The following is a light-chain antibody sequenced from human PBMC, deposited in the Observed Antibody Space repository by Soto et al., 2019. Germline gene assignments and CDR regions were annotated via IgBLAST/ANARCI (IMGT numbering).Light chain of an antibody. CDR3: TSYTSSSTLL. V-gene: IGLV2-14*01. CDR1: SSDVGGYNY. Sequence: QSALTQPASVSGSPGQSITISCTGTSSDVGGYNYVSWYQQHPGKAPKLIIYEVSYRPSGISYRVSGSKSGNTASLTISGLRDEDEADYYCTSYTSSSTLLFGGGTKVTVL. CDR2: EVS. J-gene: IGLJ3*02.